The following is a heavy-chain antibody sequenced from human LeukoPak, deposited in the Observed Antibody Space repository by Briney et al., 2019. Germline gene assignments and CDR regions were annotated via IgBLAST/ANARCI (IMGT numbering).Heavy chain of an antibody. V-gene: IGHV3-11*01. CDR2: ISSSGSTI. D-gene: IGHD3-22*01. J-gene: IGHJ4*02. CDR3: ARGSLVVVSTFDY. CDR1: GFTFSDYY. Sequence: GGSLRLSCAASGFTFSDYYMSWIRQAPGKGLEWVSYISSSGSTIYYADSVKGRFTISRDNAKNSLYLQMNSLRAEVTAVYYCARGSLVVVSTFDYWGQGTLVTVSS.